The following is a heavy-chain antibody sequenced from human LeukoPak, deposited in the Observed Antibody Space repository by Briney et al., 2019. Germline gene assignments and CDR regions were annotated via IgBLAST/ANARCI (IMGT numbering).Heavy chain of an antibody. D-gene: IGHD6-13*01. CDR3: ARGPFVGAAHTYFDP. CDR1: GGPFSGYY. V-gene: IGHV4-59*10. Sequence: SETLSLTCAVYGGPFSGYYWSWIRRPAGKGLEWIGRFYNSGSTNYNPSLKSRVTMPLDTSKNHFSLKLNSVTAADTAVYYCARGPFVGAAHTYFDPWGQGTLVTVSS. CDR2: FYNSGST. J-gene: IGHJ5*02.